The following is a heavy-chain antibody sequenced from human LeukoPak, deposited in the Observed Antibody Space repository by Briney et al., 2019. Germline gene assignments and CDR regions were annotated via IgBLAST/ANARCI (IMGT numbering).Heavy chain of an antibody. CDR1: GYTFTSCG. V-gene: IGHV1-18*04. D-gene: IGHD4-17*01. Sequence: ASVKVSCKASGYTFTSCGISWVRQAPGQGLEWMGWISAYNGNTNYAQKLQGRVTMTTDTSTSTAYMELRSLRSDDTAVYYCARDPYGEGEPDYWGQGTLVTVSS. CDR2: ISAYNGNT. J-gene: IGHJ4*02. CDR3: ARDPYGEGEPDY.